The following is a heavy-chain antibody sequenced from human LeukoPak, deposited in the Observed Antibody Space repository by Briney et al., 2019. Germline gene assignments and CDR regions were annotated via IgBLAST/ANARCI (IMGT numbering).Heavy chain of an antibody. Sequence: SDTLSLTCTVSGGSISSSSYYWGWIRQPPGKGLEWIGSIYYSGSTYYNPSLKSRVTISVDTSKSQFSLRLSSVTAADTAVYYCARHTSGWHDAFDIWGQGTMVTVSS. CDR2: IYYSGST. CDR1: GGSISSSSYY. CDR3: ARHTSGWHDAFDI. V-gene: IGHV4-39*01. J-gene: IGHJ3*02. D-gene: IGHD6-19*01.